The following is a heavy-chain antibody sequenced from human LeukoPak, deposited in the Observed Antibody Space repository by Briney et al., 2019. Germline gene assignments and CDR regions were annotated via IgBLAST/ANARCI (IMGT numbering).Heavy chain of an antibody. D-gene: IGHD3-10*01. J-gene: IGHJ4*02. Sequence: SETLSLTCTVSGGSISSGGYYWSWIRQHPGKGLEWIGYIYYSRSTYYNPSLKSRLTISINTSKSQFSLNLTSVTAADTAVYYCARGYGSGSYYVDYWGQGTLVTVSS. CDR2: IYYSRST. CDR3: ARGYGSGSYYVDY. V-gene: IGHV4-31*03. CDR1: GGSISSGGYY.